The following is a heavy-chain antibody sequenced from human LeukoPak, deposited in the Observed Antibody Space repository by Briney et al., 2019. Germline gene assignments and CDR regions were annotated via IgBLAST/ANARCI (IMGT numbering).Heavy chain of an antibody. CDR2: INPNSGGT. CDR3: ARDGHHYGIDY. CDR1: GYTFTSYD. V-gene: IGHV1-2*02. J-gene: IGHJ4*02. D-gene: IGHD4-17*01. Sequence: ASVKVSCKASGYTFTSYDINWVRQATGQGLEWMGWINPNSGGTNYAQKFQGRVTMTRDTSISTAYMELSRLRSDDTAVYYCARDGHHYGIDYWGQGTLVTVSS.